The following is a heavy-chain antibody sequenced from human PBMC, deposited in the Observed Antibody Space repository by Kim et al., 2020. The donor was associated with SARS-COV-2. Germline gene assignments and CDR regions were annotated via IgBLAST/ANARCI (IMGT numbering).Heavy chain of an antibody. V-gene: IGHV3-7*05. CDR2: IKQDGSEK. D-gene: IGHD6-19*01. Sequence: GWSLRLSWAASGFTFRNYWMNWVRQAPWKGLEWVANIKQDGSEKYYVDSVKGQFTISRDNTKHSLYLQMDSLRAEDTAVYYCARDSSGSLYYYYYYGMDVWGQGTTVTVSS. J-gene: IGHJ6*02. CDR3: ARDSSGSLYYYYYYGMDV. CDR1: GFTFRNYW.